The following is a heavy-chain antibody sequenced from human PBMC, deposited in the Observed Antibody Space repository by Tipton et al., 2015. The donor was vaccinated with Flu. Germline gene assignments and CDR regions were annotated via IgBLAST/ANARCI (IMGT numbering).Heavy chain of an antibody. V-gene: IGHV4-34*13. Sequence: STNYNPSVKSRVTISVDTSNNQFSLKLSSVTAADTAVYYCATKFANWGVWEPRDYWGQGTLVTVSS. D-gene: IGHD7-27*01. CDR3: ATKFANWGVWEPRDY. J-gene: IGHJ4*02. CDR2: ST.